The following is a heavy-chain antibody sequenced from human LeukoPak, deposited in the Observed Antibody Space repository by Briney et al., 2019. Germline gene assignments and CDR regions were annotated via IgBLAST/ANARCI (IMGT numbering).Heavy chain of an antibody. CDR3: ARGVVPAAMDY. CDR2: ISYDGSNK. D-gene: IGHD2-2*01. J-gene: IGHJ4*02. V-gene: IGHV3-30-3*01. Sequence: GRSLRLSCAASGFTFSSYAMHWVRQAPGKALEWVAVISYDGSNKYYADSVKGRFTISRDNSKNTLYLQMNSLRAEDTAVYYCARGVVPAAMDYWGQGTLVTVSS. CDR1: GFTFSSYA.